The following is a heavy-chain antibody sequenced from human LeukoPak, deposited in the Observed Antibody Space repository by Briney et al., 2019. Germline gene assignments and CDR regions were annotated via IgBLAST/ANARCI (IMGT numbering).Heavy chain of an antibody. Sequence: GGSLRLSCAASGFALKNYAMNWVRQAPGKGLEWVSVIRGSDDSTYYADSVKGRFTISRDNSKNTLPLQMSSLRGEDTAIYYCANSIAAAGTPWFDPWGQGTLVTVSS. J-gene: IGHJ5*02. CDR2: IRGSDDST. CDR1: GFALKNYA. V-gene: IGHV3-23*01. D-gene: IGHD6-13*01. CDR3: ANSIAAAGTPWFDP.